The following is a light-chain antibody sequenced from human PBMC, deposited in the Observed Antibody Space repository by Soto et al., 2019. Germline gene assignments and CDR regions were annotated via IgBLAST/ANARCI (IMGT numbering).Light chain of an antibody. CDR2: EAS. CDR3: QQSYSVLFT. V-gene: IGKV1-39*01. Sequence: DIQMTQFPSSLSASIGDRVTISCRASQSLYNYLDLYQQQPAKATRLLIYEASSLQSDVPSRFSGSGSGTDFNLTISSLQPEDFATYYCQQSYSVLFTFGQGTKVDSK. CDR1: QSLYNY. J-gene: IGKJ2*01.